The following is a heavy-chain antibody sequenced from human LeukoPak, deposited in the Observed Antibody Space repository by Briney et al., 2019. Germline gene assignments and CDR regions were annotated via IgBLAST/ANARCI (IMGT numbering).Heavy chain of an antibody. J-gene: IGHJ6*03. Sequence: PSETLSLTCTVSGGSISSSDYYWSWIRQPPGKGREGIGYIYFSGSTYYNPYVKSRVNISVDTSKNQFSLQLSSVTAADTAVYYCARTPWGNRGIYYMDVWGKGTTVTVP. CDR3: ARTPWGNRGIYYMDV. D-gene: IGHD1-26*01. CDR2: IYFSGST. CDR1: GGSISSSDYY. V-gene: IGHV4-30-4*08.